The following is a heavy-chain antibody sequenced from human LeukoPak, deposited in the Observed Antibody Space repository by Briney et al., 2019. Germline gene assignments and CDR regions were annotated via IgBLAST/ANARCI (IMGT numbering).Heavy chain of an antibody. CDR3: AKPRSGIAAPGTPLGY. D-gene: IGHD6-13*01. V-gene: IGHV3-48*04. Sequence: GGSLRLSCAASGFTFSSYSMNWVRQAPGKGLEWVSYISSSGSMLHYADSVEGRFTTSRDNAKNSLYLQMSSLRVEDTAVYYCAKPRSGIAAPGTPLGYWGQGTLVTVSS. CDR1: GFTFSSYS. J-gene: IGHJ4*02. CDR2: ISSSGSML.